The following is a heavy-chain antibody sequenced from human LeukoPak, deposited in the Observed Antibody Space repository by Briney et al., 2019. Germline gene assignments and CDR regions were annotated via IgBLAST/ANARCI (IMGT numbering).Heavy chain of an antibody. CDR1: GGTFSNYD. V-gene: IGHV1-69*01. CDR2: IIPIYCSA. D-gene: IGHD3-22*01. J-gene: IGHJ3*02. Sequence: ASVTVSCKASGGTFSNYDFTFTSYALTGGGQAPGQGLEWMGGIIPIYCSADYPQKFQGRVTITADESTRTVTMQLSSLSSEDTAVYYCAGFFYDNSNAAFDIWGQGTVVTVS. CDR3: AGFFYDNSNAAFDI.